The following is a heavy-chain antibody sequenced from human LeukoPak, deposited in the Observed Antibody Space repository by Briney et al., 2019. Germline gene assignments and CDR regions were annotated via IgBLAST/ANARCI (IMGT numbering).Heavy chain of an antibody. CDR3: ARGVTSSLDYYYYMDV. V-gene: IGHV3-11*04. CDR2: ISSSGSTI. CDR1: GFTFSDYY. D-gene: IGHD2-21*02. J-gene: IGHJ6*03. Sequence: PGGSLRLSCAASGFTFSDYYMSWIRQAPGKGLEWLSYISSSGSTIYYADSVKGRFTISRDNAKNSLYLQMNSLRAEDTAVYYCARGVTSSLDYYYYMDVWGKGTTVTVSS.